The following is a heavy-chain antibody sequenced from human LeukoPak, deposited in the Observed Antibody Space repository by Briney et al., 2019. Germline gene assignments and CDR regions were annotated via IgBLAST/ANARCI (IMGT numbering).Heavy chain of an antibody. D-gene: IGHD3-22*01. CDR2: ISSSGSTI. J-gene: IGHJ4*02. V-gene: IGHV3-48*04. CDR1: GFTFSSYS. Sequence: GGSLRLSCAASGFTFSSYSMNWVRQAPGKGLEWVSYISSSGSTIYYADSVKGRFTISRDNAKNSLYLQMNSLRAEDTAVYYCVRQGGGYDSSGYYPYFDYWGQGTLVTVSS. CDR3: VRQGGGYDSSGYYPYFDY.